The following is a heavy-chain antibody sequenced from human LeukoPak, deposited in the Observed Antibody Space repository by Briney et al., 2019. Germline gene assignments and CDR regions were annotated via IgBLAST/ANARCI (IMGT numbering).Heavy chain of an antibody. CDR3: ARDDVEDGAFDI. D-gene: IGHD2-15*01. CDR2: IIPIFGTA. J-gene: IGHJ3*02. V-gene: IGHV1-69*13. CDR1: GGTFSSYA. Sequence: ASVKVSCEASGGTFSSYAISWVRQAPGQGLEWMGGIIPIFGTANYAQKFQGRVTITADESTSTAYMELSSLRSEDTAVYYCARDDVEDGAFDIWGQGTMVTVSS.